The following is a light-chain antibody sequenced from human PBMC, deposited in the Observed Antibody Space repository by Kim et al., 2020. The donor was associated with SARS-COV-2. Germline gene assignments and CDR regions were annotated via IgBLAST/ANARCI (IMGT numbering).Light chain of an antibody. Sequence: AIQMTQSPSSLSASVGDTVTITCRASQAIRNDLHWYQQKPGKAPHLLIFGASNLQIGVPSRFSGSGSGTDFSLTINSVQPEDFATYYCLQHYNYPQTFGQGTKVDIK. CDR3: LQHYNYPQT. J-gene: IGKJ1*01. CDR1: QAIRND. CDR2: GAS. V-gene: IGKV1-6*02.